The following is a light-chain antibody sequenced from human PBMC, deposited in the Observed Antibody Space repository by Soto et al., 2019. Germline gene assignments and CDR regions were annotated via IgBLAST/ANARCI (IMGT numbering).Light chain of an antibody. V-gene: IGLV2-23*02. CDR3: CSYAGSSTLLV. J-gene: IGLJ1*01. CDR2: EVS. Sequence: VLNPPSSVSGSPGEAITIFCTGTSSDVGSYNLVSWYQQHPGKAPKLMIYEVSKRPSGVSNRFSGSKSGNTASLTISGLQAEDEADYYCCSYAGSSTLLVFGTGTKVTVL. CDR1: SSDVGSYNL.